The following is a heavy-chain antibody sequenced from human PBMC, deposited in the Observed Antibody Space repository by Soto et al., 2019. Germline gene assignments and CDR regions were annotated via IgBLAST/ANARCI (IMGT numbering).Heavy chain of an antibody. V-gene: IGHV4-59*01. CDR1: GGTISSDY. CDR3: ARSHVSSSYWFDP. Sequence: QVQLQESGPGLVKPSETLSLTCTFSGGTISSDYWSWIRQPPGKGLEWIGYIYYSGSTNYNPSLKSRDTISVDTSKNQFSLNLTSVTVADTAVYYCARSHVSSSYWFDPWGQGILVSVSS. J-gene: IGHJ5*02. CDR2: IYYSGST. D-gene: IGHD6-6*01.